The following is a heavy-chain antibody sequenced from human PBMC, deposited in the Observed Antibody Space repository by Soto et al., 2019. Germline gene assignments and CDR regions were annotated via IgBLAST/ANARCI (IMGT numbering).Heavy chain of an antibody. CDR1: GGSISSGGYY. V-gene: IGHV4-31*03. D-gene: IGHD1-20*01. Sequence: QVQLQESGPGLVKPSQTLSLTCTVSGGSISSGGYYWSWIRQHPGKGLEWIGYIYYSGSTYYNPSLKSRVTISVYPSKTRFSLKLSSVTAADTAGYYCARDGGNWHDFDYWGQGTLFTVSS. CDR2: IYYSGST. J-gene: IGHJ4*02. CDR3: ARDGGNWHDFDY.